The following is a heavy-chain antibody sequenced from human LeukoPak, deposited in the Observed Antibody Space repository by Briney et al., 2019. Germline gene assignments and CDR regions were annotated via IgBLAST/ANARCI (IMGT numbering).Heavy chain of an antibody. CDR2: IYSGGST. V-gene: IGHV3-66*01. J-gene: IGHJ4*02. D-gene: IGHD4-17*01. Sequence: TGGSLRLSCVASGFTFTTYSMSWVRQAPGKGLEWVSLIYSGGSTYYADSVKGRFTISRDNSKNTLYLQMNSLRAEDTAVYYCAREHGDYTEYYFDYWGQGTLVTVSS. CDR1: GFTFTTYS. CDR3: AREHGDYTEYYFDY.